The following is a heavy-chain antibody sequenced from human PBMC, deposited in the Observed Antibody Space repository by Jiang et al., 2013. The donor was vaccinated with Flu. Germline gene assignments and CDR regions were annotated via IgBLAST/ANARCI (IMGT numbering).Heavy chain of an antibody. CDR3: ARAGIGTGIEATTHFDY. CDR2: INTNTGNP. V-gene: IGHV7-4-1*02. Sequence: LQSGSELKKPGASVKVSCKASGYSFTSYAMNWVRQAPGQGLEWMGWINTNTGNPTFAQGFTGRFVFSLDTSVTTAYLQISSLRAEDTAVYYCARAGIGTGIEATTHFDYWAGNTGQRLL. CDR1: GYSFTSYA. J-gene: IGHJ4*02. D-gene: IGHD5-12*01.